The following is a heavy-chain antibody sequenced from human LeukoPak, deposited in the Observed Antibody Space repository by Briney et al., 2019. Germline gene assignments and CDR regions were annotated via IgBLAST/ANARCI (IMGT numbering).Heavy chain of an antibody. CDR3: ARYLNYYGSGRVDY. V-gene: IGHV4-31*03. CDR1: GGSISSGGYY. CDR2: IYYSGST. Sequence: SSQTLSLTCTVSGGSISSGGYYWSWIRQYPGKGLEWIGYIYYSGSTYYNPSLKSRVTISVDTSKNQFSLKLSSVTAADTAVYYCARYLNYYGSGRVDYWGQGTLVTVSS. D-gene: IGHD3-10*01. J-gene: IGHJ4*02.